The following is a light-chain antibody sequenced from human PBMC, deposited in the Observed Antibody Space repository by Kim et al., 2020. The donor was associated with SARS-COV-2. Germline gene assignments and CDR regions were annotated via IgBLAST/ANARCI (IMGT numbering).Light chain of an antibody. V-gene: IGLV2-14*04. J-gene: IGLJ3*02. CDR2: DVS. Sequence: GQSITISCTGTSSDVGGYNYVSWYRQHPGKAPKLMIYDVSERPSGVSNRFSGSKSGNTASLTISGLQAEDEGDYYCNSYTSSSTWVFGGGTQLTVL. CDR3: NSYTSSSTWV. CDR1: SSDVGGYNY.